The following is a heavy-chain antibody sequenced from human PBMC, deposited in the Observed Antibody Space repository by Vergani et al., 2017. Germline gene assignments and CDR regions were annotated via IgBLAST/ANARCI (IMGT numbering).Heavy chain of an antibody. CDR1: GGSIKSYNYY. D-gene: IGHD2-15*01. CDR2: IHTSGST. CDR3: ARGGCLGGSSYKPLFDY. Sequence: QVQLQESGPGLVKPSQTLSLTCTVSGGSIKSYNYYWSWIRQPAGKGLEWIGRIHTSGSTNYKPSLKSLVTMVEDTSKNQFSLNLTSVPAADTAVYFCARGGCLGGSSYKPLFDYWGQGILVTVSS. V-gene: IGHV4-61*02. J-gene: IGHJ4*02.